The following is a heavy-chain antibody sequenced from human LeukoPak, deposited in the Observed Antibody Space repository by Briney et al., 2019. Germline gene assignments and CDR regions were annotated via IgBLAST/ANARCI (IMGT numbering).Heavy chain of an antibody. CDR2: IKQDGSEK. CDR3: ARDGVFVAAYPSDY. J-gene: IGHJ4*02. D-gene: IGHD6-6*01. Sequence: GGSLRLSCAASGFTFSSYWMSWVRQAPGKGLEWVANIKQDGSEKYYVDSVKGRFTISRDNAKNSLYLQMNSLRAEDTAVYYCARDGVFVAAYPSDYWGQGTLVTVSS. CDR1: GFTFSSYW. V-gene: IGHV3-7*01.